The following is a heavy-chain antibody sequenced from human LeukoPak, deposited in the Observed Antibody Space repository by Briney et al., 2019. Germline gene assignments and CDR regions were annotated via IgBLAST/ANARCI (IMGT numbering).Heavy chain of an antibody. CDR3: ARGVGPTTAQSTFAY. CDR2: FYHSGST. Sequence: SETLSLTRTVSGYFIRSGFYWGWIRQPPGKGLEWIGSFYHSGSTYYNPSLESRVTISLDTSKNQLSLKLTSVTAADTAVYYCARGVGPTTAQSTFAYCGQGALVTVSS. J-gene: IGHJ4*02. CDR1: GYFIRSGFY. D-gene: IGHD1-26*01. V-gene: IGHV4-38-2*02.